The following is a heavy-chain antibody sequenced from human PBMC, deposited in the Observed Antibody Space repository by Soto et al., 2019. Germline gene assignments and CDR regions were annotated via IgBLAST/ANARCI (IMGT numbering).Heavy chain of an antibody. J-gene: IGHJ4*02. CDR2: MNPNNGNT. CDR1: GYSFISYD. V-gene: IGHV1-8*01. D-gene: IGHD1-26*01. CDR3: AREWSGSEH. Sequence: ASVKVSCKASGYSFISYDINWVRQATGQGLEWMGWMNPNNGNTDYAQKFQGRVTMTRDTSTSTAYMELSSLTSEDTAVYYCAREWSGSEHWGQGTRVTVSS.